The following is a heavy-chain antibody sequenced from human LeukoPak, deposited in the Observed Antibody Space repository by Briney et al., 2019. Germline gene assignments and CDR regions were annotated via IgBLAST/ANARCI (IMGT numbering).Heavy chain of an antibody. Sequence: ASVNVSCKASGGTFSSYAISWVRQAPGQGLEWMGGIIPIFGTANYAQKFQGRVTITADESTSTAYMELSSLRSEDTAVYYCARSLRFRYSGYVPSYNWFDPWGQGTLVTVSS. J-gene: IGHJ5*02. CDR3: ARSLRFRYSGYVPSYNWFDP. V-gene: IGHV1-69*13. CDR1: GGTFSSYA. D-gene: IGHD5-12*01. CDR2: IIPIFGTA.